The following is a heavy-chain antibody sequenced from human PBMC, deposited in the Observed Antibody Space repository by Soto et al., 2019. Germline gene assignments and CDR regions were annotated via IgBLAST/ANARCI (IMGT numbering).Heavy chain of an antibody. V-gene: IGHV3-23*01. CDR2: ISGSGGST. Sequence: EVQLLESGGGLVQPGGSLRLSCAASGFTFSNYAMSWVRQAPGKGLEWVSGISGSGGSTYYADSVKGRFTISRDNTKKKTYVQKNSLRAEDKAVYYCAKDKREWLVPDSLEFWGQGTLVTVSS. CDR1: GFTFSNYA. CDR3: AKDKREWLVPDSLEF. J-gene: IGHJ4*02. D-gene: IGHD6-19*01.